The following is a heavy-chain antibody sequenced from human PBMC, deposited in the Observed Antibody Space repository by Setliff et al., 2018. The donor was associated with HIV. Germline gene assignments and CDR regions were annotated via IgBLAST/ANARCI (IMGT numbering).Heavy chain of an antibody. Sequence: ASVKVSCKVSGHTLTKLSLHWVRQAPGKGLEWMGAFYREEGEAFYPQNFQGRLTMTEDTSTDTAYMELSSLRFDDTAVYFWATGSEVVIIHEAFDMWGQGTRVTVSS. CDR2: FYREEGEA. D-gene: IGHD3-22*01. J-gene: IGHJ3*02. CDR3: ATGSEVVIIHEAFDM. V-gene: IGHV1-24*01. CDR1: GHTLTKLS.